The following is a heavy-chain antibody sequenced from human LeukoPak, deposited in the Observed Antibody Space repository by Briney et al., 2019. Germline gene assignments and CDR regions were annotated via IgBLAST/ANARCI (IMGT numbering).Heavy chain of an antibody. CDR1: GFTFSSYA. J-gene: IGHJ4*02. CDR3: ARDSKPAF. V-gene: IGHV3-23*01. Sequence: GGSLRLSCAASGFTFSSYAMSWVRQAPGKGLEWVLGISGSGGSTYYADSVKGRFTISRDNSKNTLYLQMDSLRAEDTAVYYCARDSKPAFWGQGTLVTVSS. CDR2: ISGSGGST.